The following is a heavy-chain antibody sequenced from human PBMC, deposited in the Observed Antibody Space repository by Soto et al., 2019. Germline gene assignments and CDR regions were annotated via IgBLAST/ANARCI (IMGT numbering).Heavy chain of an antibody. Sequence: EVQLVESGGGLVQPGGSLRLSCAASGFTFSSYWMHWVRQAPGKGLVWVSRINSDGSSTSYADSVKGRFTISRDNAKNTLYLQMNGLRAEDTAVYYCARVSSSWLGGGYFDYWGQGTLVTVSS. D-gene: IGHD6-13*01. CDR2: INSDGSST. CDR3: ARVSSSWLGGGYFDY. J-gene: IGHJ4*02. V-gene: IGHV3-74*01. CDR1: GFTFSSYW.